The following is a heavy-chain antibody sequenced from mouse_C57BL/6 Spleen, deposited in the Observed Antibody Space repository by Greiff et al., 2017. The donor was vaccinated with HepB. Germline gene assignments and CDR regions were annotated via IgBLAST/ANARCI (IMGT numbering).Heavy chain of an antibody. D-gene: IGHD1-1*01. V-gene: IGHV1-64*01. CDR3: AEFITGSMDY. CDR2: IHPNSGST. J-gene: IGHJ4*01. CDR1: GYTFTSYW. Sequence: VQLQQPGAELVKPGASVKLSCKASGYTFTSYWMHLVKQRPGLGLEWIGMIHPNSGSTNYNEKFKKKATLTLDKSSSTAYMQLSSLTSEDSAVYYWAEFITGSMDYWGQGTSVTVSS.